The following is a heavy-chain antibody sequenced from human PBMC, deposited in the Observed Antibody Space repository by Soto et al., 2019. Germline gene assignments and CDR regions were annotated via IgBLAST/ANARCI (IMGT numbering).Heavy chain of an antibody. CDR2: IIPILGIA. Sequence: QVQLVQSGAEVKKPGSSVKVSCKASGGTFSSYTISWVRQAPGQGLEWMGRIIPILGIANYAQKFQGRVTIPADKSTSTAYMELSSLRSEDTAVYYCARENYDSSGYYYDFDYWGQGTLVTVSS. CDR3: ARENYDSSGYYYDFDY. V-gene: IGHV1-69*08. J-gene: IGHJ4*02. CDR1: GGTFSSYT. D-gene: IGHD3-22*01.